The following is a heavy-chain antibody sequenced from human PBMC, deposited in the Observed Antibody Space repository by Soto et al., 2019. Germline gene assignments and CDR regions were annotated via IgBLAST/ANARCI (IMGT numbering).Heavy chain of an antibody. V-gene: IGHV3-53*01. Sequence: GRFTISRDNSKNTLYLQLNSLRVDDTAVYYCARDARSSGWFGWFEPWGQGTLVTVSS. J-gene: IGHJ5*02. CDR3: ARDARSSGWFGWFEP. D-gene: IGHD6-19*01.